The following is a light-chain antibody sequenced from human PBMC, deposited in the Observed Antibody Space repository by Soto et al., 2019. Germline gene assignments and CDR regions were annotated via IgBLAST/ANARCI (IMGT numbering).Light chain of an antibody. CDR3: GTWDSSLSAYV. CDR1: SSNIGNNY. Sequence: QSVLTQPPSVSAATGQKVTISCSGSSSNIGNNYVSWYQQLPGTAPKLLIYDNNKRPSGIPDRFSGSKSGTSATLGITGLQTGDEADYYCGTWDSSLSAYVFGTGTKVPVL. CDR2: DNN. J-gene: IGLJ1*01. V-gene: IGLV1-51*01.